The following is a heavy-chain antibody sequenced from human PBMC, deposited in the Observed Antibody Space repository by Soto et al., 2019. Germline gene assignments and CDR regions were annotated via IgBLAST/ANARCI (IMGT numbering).Heavy chain of an antibody. CDR2: ISSSSSTI. J-gene: IGHJ4*02. CDR3: AREVSNIAATAAEDY. Sequence: GGSLRLSCAASGFTFSSYSMNWVRQAPGKGLEWVSYISSSSSTIYYADSVKGRFTISRDNAKNSLYLQMNSLRAEDTAVYYCAREVSNIAATAAEDYWGQGTLVTVSS. CDR1: GFTFSSYS. V-gene: IGHV3-48*01. D-gene: IGHD6-13*01.